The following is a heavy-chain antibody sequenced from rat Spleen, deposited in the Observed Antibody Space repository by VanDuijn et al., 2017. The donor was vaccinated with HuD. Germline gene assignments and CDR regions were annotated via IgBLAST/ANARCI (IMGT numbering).Heavy chain of an antibody. J-gene: IGHJ2*01. V-gene: IGHV5-29*01. Sequence: EVQLVESDGGLVQPGRSLKLSCVASGFTFNDCYMAWVRQAPTKGLEWVATISYDGSSTYYRDSVRDRFTISRDNAQNTLYLQMNSLRSEDTATYYCARGGFFRYWGQGVMVTVSS. D-gene: IGHD1-6*01. CDR3: ARGGFFRY. CDR2: ISYDGSST. CDR1: GFTFNDCY.